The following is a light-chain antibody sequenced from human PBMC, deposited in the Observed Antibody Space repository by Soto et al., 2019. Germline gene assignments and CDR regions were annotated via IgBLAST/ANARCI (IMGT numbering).Light chain of an antibody. CDR1: QSLLHSNGNIY. J-gene: IGKJ1*01. CDR3: RQAIQAQRT. CDR2: LGS. Sequence: DIVLTQSPLSLPVTPGEPASISCRSSQSLLHSNGNIYLDWYLQKPGQSPQLLIYLGSIRASGVPARFSGCGSVTDFPLKIPSVEAEDVGVYYCRQAIQAQRTFGLGPKVEIK. V-gene: IGKV2-28*01.